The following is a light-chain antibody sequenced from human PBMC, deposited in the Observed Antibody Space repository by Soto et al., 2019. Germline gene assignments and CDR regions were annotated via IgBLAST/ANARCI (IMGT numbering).Light chain of an antibody. CDR2: DAS. Sequence: IQMTQSPSTLSASVGDTVTITCRASQTISGWLAWYQQRPGKAPNLLIFDASTLESGVPSRFSGSGSGTEFTLTISSLQPDDFATNYCQQYNSYSSTFGQGTKVDIK. CDR1: QTISGW. CDR3: QQYNSYSST. J-gene: IGKJ1*01. V-gene: IGKV1-5*01.